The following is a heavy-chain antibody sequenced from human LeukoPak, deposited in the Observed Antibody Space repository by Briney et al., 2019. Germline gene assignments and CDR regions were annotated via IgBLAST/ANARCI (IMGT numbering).Heavy chain of an antibody. CDR1: GFTFSSYA. J-gene: IGHJ4*02. D-gene: IGHD3/OR15-3a*01. Sequence: GGSLRLSCAASGFTFSSYAMHWVRQAPGKGLEWVAVISYDGSNKYYADSVKGRFTISRYNSKNTLYLQMNSLRAEDTAVYYCGRHFWAGYYVDYWGQGTLVTVSS. CDR3: GRHFWAGYYVDY. V-gene: IGHV3-30-3*01. CDR2: ISYDGSNK.